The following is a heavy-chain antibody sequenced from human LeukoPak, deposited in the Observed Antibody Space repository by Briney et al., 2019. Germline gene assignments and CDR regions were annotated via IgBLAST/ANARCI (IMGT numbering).Heavy chain of an antibody. D-gene: IGHD5-18*01. CDR3: ARMAKAMAFDY. CDR1: GLTFSSYS. Sequence: GGSLRLSCAASGLTFSSYSMNWVRQAPGKGLAWVSYISSSSSTIYYADSVKGRFTISRDNAKNSLYLQMNSLRAEDTAVYYCARMAKAMAFDYWGQGTLVTVSS. J-gene: IGHJ4*02. CDR2: ISSSSSTI. V-gene: IGHV3-48*04.